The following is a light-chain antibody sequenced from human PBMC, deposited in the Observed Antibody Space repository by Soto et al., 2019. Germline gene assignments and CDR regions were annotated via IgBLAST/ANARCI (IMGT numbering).Light chain of an antibody. CDR3: HQYNGWLWT. J-gene: IGKJ1*01. CDR2: GAV. CDR1: QSVSGN. V-gene: IGKV3D-15*01. Sequence: EIVMTQSPATLSASPGERVTLSCRVSQSVSGNLAWYQQKPGQAPRLLIYGAVNRATGIPARFSGRGSGTEFTLTITSLQSEDFAVYFCHQYNGWLWTFGQGTKVDIK.